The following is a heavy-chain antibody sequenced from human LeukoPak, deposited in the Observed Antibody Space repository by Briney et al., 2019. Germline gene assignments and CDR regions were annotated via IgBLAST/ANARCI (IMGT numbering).Heavy chain of an antibody. CDR2: IYSSGST. CDR1: GGSISSGDHY. CDR3: ASHGDPGYFQH. D-gene: IGHD4-17*01. J-gene: IGHJ1*01. Sequence: PXXTXXXXCXXSGGSISSGDHYWGWIRQPPGTGLEWIGYIYSSGSTYYNPSLKSRVTISVDTSKNQFSLKLSSVTAADTAVYYCASHGDPGYFQHWGQGTLVTVSS. V-gene: IGHV4-30-4*01.